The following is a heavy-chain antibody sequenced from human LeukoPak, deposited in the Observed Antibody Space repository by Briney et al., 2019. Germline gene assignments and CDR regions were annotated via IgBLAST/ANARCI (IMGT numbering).Heavy chain of an antibody. CDR2: IKQDGSEK. Sequence: GGSLRLSCAASGFTFSSYWMSWVRQAPGKGLEWVANIKQDGSEKYYADSVKGRFTISRDNSKNTLYLQMNSLRAEDTAVYYCARIFVITFGGVIASPGAYYGMDVWGQGTTVTVSS. V-gene: IGHV3-7*01. CDR3: ARIFVITFGGVIASPGAYYGMDV. J-gene: IGHJ6*02. CDR1: GFTFSSYW. D-gene: IGHD3-16*02.